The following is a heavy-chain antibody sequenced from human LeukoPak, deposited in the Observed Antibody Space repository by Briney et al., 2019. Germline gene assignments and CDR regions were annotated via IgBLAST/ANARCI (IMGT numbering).Heavy chain of an antibody. CDR2: IIPIFGTA. V-gene: IGHV1-69*13. D-gene: IGHD4-17*01. J-gene: IGHJ4*02. Sequence: SVKVSYKASGGTFSSYAISWVRQAPGQGLEWMGGIIPIFGTANYAQKFQGRVTITADESTSTAYMELSSLRSEDPAVYYCARGFYGDYRGINLNYFDYWGQGTLVTVSS. CDR3: ARGFYGDYRGINLNYFDY. CDR1: GGTFSSYA.